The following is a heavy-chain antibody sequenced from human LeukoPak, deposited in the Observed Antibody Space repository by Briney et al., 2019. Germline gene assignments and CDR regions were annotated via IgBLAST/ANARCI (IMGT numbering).Heavy chain of an antibody. J-gene: IGHJ4*02. CDR3: ARGYDFWSGYYLGY. CDR1: GGSISSYY. CDR2: IYYSGST. Sequence: PSETLSLTCTVSGGSISSYYWSWIRQPPGKGLEWIGYIYYSGSTNYNPSLKSRVTISVDTSKNQFSLKLSSVTAADTAMYYCARGYDFWSGYYLGYWGQGTLVTVSS. V-gene: IGHV4-59*01. D-gene: IGHD3-3*01.